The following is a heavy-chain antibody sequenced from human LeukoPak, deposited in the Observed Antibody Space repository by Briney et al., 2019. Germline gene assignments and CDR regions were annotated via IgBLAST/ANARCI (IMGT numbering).Heavy chain of an antibody. J-gene: IGHJ3*02. D-gene: IGHD6-19*01. Sequence: SETLSLTCTVSGGSISSSSYYWGWIRQPPGKGLEWIGSIYYSGSTYYNPSLKSRVTISVDTSKNQFSLKLSSVTAADTAVYYCARAAVAGISGSYAFDIWGQGTMVTVSS. CDR1: GGSISSSSYY. CDR2: IYYSGST. V-gene: IGHV4-39*07. CDR3: ARAAVAGISGSYAFDI.